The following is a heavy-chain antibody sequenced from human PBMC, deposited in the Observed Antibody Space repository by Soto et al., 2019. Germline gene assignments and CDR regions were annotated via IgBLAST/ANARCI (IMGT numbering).Heavy chain of an antibody. CDR1: GFTFSSHA. CDR3: ARYDEGGSDCDLGY. D-gene: IGHD1-26*01. CDR2: ISSDGSNK. V-gene: IGHV3-30-3*01. J-gene: IGHJ4*02. Sequence: QVQLVESGGGVVQPGRSLRLSCAVSGFTFSSHAMHWVRQAPGKGLEWVTLISSDGSNKYYADSVKGRFTTSRDNSKNTMYLQMNRLRVEDTAVYYCARYDEGGSDCDLGYWGQGALVTVSS.